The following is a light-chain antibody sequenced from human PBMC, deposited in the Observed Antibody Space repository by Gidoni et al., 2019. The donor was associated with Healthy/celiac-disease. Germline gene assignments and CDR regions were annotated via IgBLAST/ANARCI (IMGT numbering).Light chain of an antibody. CDR1: QSISSY. V-gene: IGKV1-39*01. Sequence: DIQMTQSPSSLSASVGDRVTITCRASQSISSYLNWYQQKPGKAPKLLIYAASSLQSGVPSRLSGSGSGTDFTLTISSLQPEDFATYYCQQSYSTPPTFGQWTKVEIK. J-gene: IGKJ1*01. CDR3: QQSYSTPPT. CDR2: AAS.